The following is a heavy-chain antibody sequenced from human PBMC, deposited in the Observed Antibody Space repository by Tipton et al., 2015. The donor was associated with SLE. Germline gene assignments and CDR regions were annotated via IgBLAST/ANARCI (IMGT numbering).Heavy chain of an antibody. CDR3: ARGSTWYDSSGTNAFDI. V-gene: IGHV3-21*01. J-gene: IGHJ3*02. Sequence: SLRLSCAASGFTFSSYWMSWVRQAPGKGLEWVSSISSSSSYIYYADSVKGRFTISRDNAKNSLYLQMNSLRAEDTAVYYCARGSTWYDSSGTNAFDIWGQGTMVTVSS. D-gene: IGHD3-22*01. CDR2: ISSSSSYI. CDR1: GFTFSSYW.